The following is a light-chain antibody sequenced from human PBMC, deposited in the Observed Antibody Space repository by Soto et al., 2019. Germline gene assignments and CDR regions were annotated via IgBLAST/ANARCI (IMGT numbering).Light chain of an antibody. CDR3: QQYNDWWT. J-gene: IGKJ1*01. CDR1: RSVSSN. Sequence: EIVMTQSPGTLSVSPGEEATLSRRASRSVSSNLAWYQQHPGQAPRLLIYGASTRAPDIPGRFSGSGSGTEFTLTISSLQAEDFAVYYCQQYNDWWTFGQGTKVEIK. CDR2: GAS. V-gene: IGKV3-15*01.